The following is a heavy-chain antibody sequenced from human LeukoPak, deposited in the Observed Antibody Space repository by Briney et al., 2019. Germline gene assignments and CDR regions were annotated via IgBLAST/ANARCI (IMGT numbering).Heavy chain of an antibody. V-gene: IGHV1-8*03. J-gene: IGHJ4*02. CDR2: MNTNSGNT. D-gene: IGHD6-13*01. CDR3: ARATRIAAAGGDEYYFDY. CDR1: GYTFTSYG. Sequence: ASVKVSCKASGYTFTSYGISWVRQAPGQGLEWMGWMNTNSGNTGYAQKFQGRVTITRNTSISTAYMELSSLRSEDTAVYYCARATRIAAAGGDEYYFDYWGQGTLVTVSS.